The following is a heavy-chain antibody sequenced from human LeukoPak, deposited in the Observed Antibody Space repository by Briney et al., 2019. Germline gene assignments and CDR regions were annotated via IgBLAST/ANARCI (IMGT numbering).Heavy chain of an antibody. CDR2: IDWDDDK. Sequence: SGPALVKPTQTLTLTCTFSGFSLSTSGMCVGWIRQPPGKALEWLARIDWDDDKYYSTSLKTRLTISKDTSKNQVVLTMTNMDPVDTATYYCARIDSSTLAIDPWGQGTLVTVSS. CDR1: GFSLSTSGMC. J-gene: IGHJ5*02. V-gene: IGHV2-70*11. D-gene: IGHD6-13*01. CDR3: ARIDSSTLAIDP.